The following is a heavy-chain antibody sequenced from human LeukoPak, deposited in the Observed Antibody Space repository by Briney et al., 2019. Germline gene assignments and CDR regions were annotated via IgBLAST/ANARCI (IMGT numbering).Heavy chain of an antibody. CDR1: GGSFSGYY. D-gene: IGHD3-10*01. CDR2: INHSGST. Sequence: TSETLSLTCAVYGGSFSGYYWSWIRQPPGKGLEWIGEINHSGSTNYNPSLKSRVTISVDTSKNQFSLKLSSVTAADTAVYYCARPRGHYYGSGSYFSSWGQGTLVTVSS. V-gene: IGHV4-34*01. CDR3: ARPRGHYYGSGSYFSS. J-gene: IGHJ4*02.